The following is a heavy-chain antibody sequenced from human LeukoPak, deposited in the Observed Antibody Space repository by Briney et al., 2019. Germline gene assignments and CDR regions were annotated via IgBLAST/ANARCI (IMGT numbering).Heavy chain of an antibody. CDR2: IWYDGSNK. D-gene: IGHD3-22*01. CDR1: GFTFSSYG. CDR3: ARGYYYDSSGYPLYFDL. J-gene: IGHJ2*01. Sequence: PGRSLRLSCAASGFTFSSYGMHWVRQAPGKGLEWVAVIWYDGSNKYYADSVKGRFTIPRDNSKNTLYLQMNSLRAEDTAVYYCARGYYYDSSGYPLYFDLWGRGTLVTVSS. V-gene: IGHV3-33*01.